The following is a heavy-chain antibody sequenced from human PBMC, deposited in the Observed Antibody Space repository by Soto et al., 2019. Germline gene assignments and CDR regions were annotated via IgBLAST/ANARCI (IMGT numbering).Heavy chain of an antibody. J-gene: IGHJ4*02. CDR1: GFTFSTYA. Sequence: QVQLVESGGGVVQPGRSLRLSCAASGFTFSTYAMHWVRQAPGKGLEWVAVIWYDGSNEYYADSVKGRFSISRDNSKNTMYLQMDSLRADDTAVYYCTRARVRGVPYFDYWGQGTLVTVPS. D-gene: IGHD3-10*01. CDR3: TRARVRGVPYFDY. CDR2: IWYDGSNE. V-gene: IGHV3-33*01.